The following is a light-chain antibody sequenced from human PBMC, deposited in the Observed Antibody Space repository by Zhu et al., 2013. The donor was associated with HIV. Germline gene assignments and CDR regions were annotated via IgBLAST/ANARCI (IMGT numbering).Light chain of an antibody. CDR1: NLGKKY. CDR2: QDR. J-gene: IGLJ3*02. CDR3: QAWDRNTVV. V-gene: IGLV3-1*01. Sequence: SYELTQPPSVSVSPGQTASVTCSGDNLGKKYAFWYQQKSGQSPVVVIYQDRKRPSGIPERFSGSNSGNTATLTISGTQAMDEAEYYCQAWDRNTVVFGGGTKLTVL.